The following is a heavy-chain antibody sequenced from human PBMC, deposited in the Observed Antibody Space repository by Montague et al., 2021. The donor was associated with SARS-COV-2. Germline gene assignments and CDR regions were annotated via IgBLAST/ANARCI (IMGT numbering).Heavy chain of an antibody. J-gene: IGHJ6*03. CDR1: GGSVSSGSFY. Sequence: SETRSLTCTVSGGSVSSGSFYWSWIRQPPGKGLELIGYIYYTGSSNYNPSLKSRVSISVDTSKNQFSLKLSSVTAADTAVYYCARDSRTDFDWLFPDSGSYYYYMDVWGKGTTVTVSS. V-gene: IGHV4-61*01. CDR3: ARDSRTDFDWLFPDSGSYYYYMDV. D-gene: IGHD3-9*01. CDR2: IYYTGSS.